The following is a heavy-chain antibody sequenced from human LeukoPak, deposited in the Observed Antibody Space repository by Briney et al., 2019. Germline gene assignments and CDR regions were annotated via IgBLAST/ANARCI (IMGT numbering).Heavy chain of an antibody. CDR1: SGSINSYY. V-gene: IGHV4-4*07. D-gene: IGHD1-26*01. CDR2: IYTTGAT. J-gene: IGHJ4*02. Sequence: SETLSLTCTVSSGSINSYYWGWVRQPPGKGREWIGRIYTTGATQYNPSLKSRVTMSIDTSTNQFSLNLRSMTAADTAVYYCGRQGYTASYYFLDFWSQGTLVAVS. CDR3: GRQGYTASYYFLDF.